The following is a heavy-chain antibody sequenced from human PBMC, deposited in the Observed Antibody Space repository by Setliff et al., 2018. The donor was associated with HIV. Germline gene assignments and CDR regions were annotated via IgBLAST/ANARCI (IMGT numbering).Heavy chain of an antibody. CDR2: IYSSATT. CDR1: GGSVEILN. CDR3: AKDFHDCGDASWFDP. J-gene: IGHJ5*02. Sequence: SETLSLTCSVSGGSVEILNLIWIRQRPGKGLECIGYIYSSATTNYNSALESRATISRDTSKNTLYLQINSLRAEDTALYYCAKDFHDCGDASWFDPWGQGTLVTVSS. D-gene: IGHD4-17*01. V-gene: IGHV4-59*02.